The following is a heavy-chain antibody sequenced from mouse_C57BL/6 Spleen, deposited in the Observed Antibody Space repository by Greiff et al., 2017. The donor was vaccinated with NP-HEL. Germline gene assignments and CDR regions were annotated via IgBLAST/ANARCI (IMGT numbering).Heavy chain of an antibody. D-gene: IGHD4-1*01. Sequence: EVKVVESGGGLVKPGGSLKLSCAASGFTFSSYAMSWVRQTPEKRLEWVATISDGGSYTYYPDNVKGRFTISRDNAKNNLYLQMSHLKSEDTAMYYCARALGLGPYYFDYWGQGTTLTVSS. CDR1: GFTFSSYA. V-gene: IGHV5-4*03. J-gene: IGHJ2*01. CDR3: ARALGLGPYYFDY. CDR2: ISDGGSYT.